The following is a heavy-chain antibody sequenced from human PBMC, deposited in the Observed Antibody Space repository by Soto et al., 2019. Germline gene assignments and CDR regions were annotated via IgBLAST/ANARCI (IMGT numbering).Heavy chain of an antibody. V-gene: IGHV4-39*01. Sequence: SETLSLTCTVSGGSISSSSYYWGWIRQPPGKGLEWIGSIYYSGSTYYNPSLKSRVTISVDTSKNQFSLKLSSVTAADTAVYYCARHHVGSESYYYYCGMDVWGQGTTVTSP. J-gene: IGHJ6*02. CDR1: GGSISSSSYY. D-gene: IGHD2-15*01. CDR3: ARHHVGSESYYYYCGMDV. CDR2: IYYSGST.